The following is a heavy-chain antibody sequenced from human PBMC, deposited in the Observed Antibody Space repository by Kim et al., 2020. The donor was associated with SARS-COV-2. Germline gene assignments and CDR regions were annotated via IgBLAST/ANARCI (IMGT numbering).Heavy chain of an antibody. CDR1: GDSVSSNSAA. J-gene: IGHJ5*02. Sequence: SQTLSLTCAISGDSVSSNSAAWNWIRQSPSRGLEWLGRTYYRSKWYNDYAVSVKSRITINPDTSKNQFSLQLNSVTPEDTAVYYCAREKIVATIYEAEYWFDPWGQGTLVTVSS. D-gene: IGHD5-12*01. CDR2: TYYRSKWYN. V-gene: IGHV6-1*01. CDR3: AREKIVATIYEAEYWFDP.